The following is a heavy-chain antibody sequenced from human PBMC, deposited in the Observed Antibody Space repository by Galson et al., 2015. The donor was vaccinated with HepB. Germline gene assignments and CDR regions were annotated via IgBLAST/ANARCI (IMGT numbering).Heavy chain of an antibody. CDR2: IYSGGTT. CDR1: GSTVSSNQ. J-gene: IGHJ6*02. Sequence: SLRLSCAVSGSTVSSNQMSWVRQAPGKGLEWVSIIYSGGTTYHADSVKGRLTISRDNSKNTLYLQMNSLRAEDTAVYYCVRKRDYDMGYGMDVWGQGTTVTVSS. CDR3: VRKRDYDMGYGMDV. V-gene: IGHV3-53*01. D-gene: IGHD3-9*01.